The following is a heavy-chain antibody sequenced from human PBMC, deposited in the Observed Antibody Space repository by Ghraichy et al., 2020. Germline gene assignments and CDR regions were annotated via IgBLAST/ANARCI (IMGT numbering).Heavy chain of an antibody. CDR3: AKDRDWNYEHGWFDP. D-gene: IGHD1-7*01. J-gene: IGHJ5*02. V-gene: IGHV3-23*01. Sequence: GGSLRLYCAVSGFTFNSYGMSWVRQAPGKGVEWVSGISGSRGNTDYADSVKGRFTVSRDNSNNTLYLQMNSLRTEDTAVYYCAKDRDWNYEHGWFDPWGQGTLVTVSS. CDR1: GFTFNSYG. CDR2: ISGSRGNT.